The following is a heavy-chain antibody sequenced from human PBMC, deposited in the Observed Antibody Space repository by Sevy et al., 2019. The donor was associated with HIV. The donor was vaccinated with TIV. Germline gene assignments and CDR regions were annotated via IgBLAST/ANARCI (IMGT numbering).Heavy chain of an antibody. Sequence: GGSLRLSCAASGFAFYEYSMSWIRQAPGKGLEWVATLSFGCGKINYADSAKGRFTISRENSKNSFYLQMDNLRVEDTALYYCAREGCSRPHDYWGQGTRVTVSS. CDR3: AREGCSRPHDY. CDR1: GFAFYEYS. V-gene: IGHV3-23*01. J-gene: IGHJ4*02. D-gene: IGHD2-8*01. CDR2: LSFGCGKI.